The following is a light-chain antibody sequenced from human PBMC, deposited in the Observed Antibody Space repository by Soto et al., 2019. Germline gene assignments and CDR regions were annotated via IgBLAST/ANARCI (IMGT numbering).Light chain of an antibody. Sequence: QSALTQPASVSGSPGQSITISCTGTSSDVGGYNYVSWYQQHPGKAPKLMIYDVSNRPSGVSNRFSGSKSGNTASLTISGLQAEDEADYYFSSYTSSRILVFGGGTKLTVL. CDR1: SSDVGGYNY. CDR2: DVS. J-gene: IGLJ2*01. V-gene: IGLV2-14*01. CDR3: SSYTSSRILV.